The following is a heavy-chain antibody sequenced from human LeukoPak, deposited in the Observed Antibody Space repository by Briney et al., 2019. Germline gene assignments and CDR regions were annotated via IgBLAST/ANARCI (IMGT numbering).Heavy chain of an antibody. Sequence: ASVKVSCKASGYTFTGYYMHWVRQAPGQGLEWMGWINPNSGGTNYAQKFQGWVTMTRDTSISTAYMELSRLRSDDTAVYYCARDRVAARPSLSKWGQGTLVTVSS. CDR1: GYTFTGYY. D-gene: IGHD6-6*01. CDR2: INPNSGGT. V-gene: IGHV1-2*04. J-gene: IGHJ4*02. CDR3: ARDRVAARPSLSK.